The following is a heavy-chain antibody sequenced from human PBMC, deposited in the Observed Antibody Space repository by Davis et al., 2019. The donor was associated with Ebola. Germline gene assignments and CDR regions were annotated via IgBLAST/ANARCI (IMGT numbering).Heavy chain of an antibody. CDR3: ARKYCSSTSCYFDY. CDR2: ISSSSSYI. D-gene: IGHD2-2*01. J-gene: IGHJ4*02. Sequence: GESLKISCAASGFTFSSYSMNWVRQAPGKGLEWVSSISSSSSYIYYADSVKGRFTISRDNAKNSLYLQMNSLRAEDTAVYYCARKYCSSTSCYFDYWGQGTLVTVSS. V-gene: IGHV3-21*01. CDR1: GFTFSSYS.